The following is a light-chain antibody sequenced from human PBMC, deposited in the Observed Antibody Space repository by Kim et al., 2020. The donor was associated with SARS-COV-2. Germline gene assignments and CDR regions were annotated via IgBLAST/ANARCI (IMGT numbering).Light chain of an antibody. CDR3: HHLSSSPYYP. J-gene: IGKJ2*01. CDR2: SAS. V-gene: IGKV3-20*01. CDR1: RSMSAGY. Sequence: VVLTQSPGTLSLSPGNRATLSCRASRSMSAGYLTRYQQKPGQAPRLLVYSASTRATDIPDRFSGSESGTDFILTISRLEPEDSALYYCHHLSSSPYYPLGQGTKLEI.